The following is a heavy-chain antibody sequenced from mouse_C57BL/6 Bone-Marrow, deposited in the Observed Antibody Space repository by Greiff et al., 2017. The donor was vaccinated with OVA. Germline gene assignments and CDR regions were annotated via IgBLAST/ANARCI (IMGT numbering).Heavy chain of an antibody. V-gene: IGHV1-55*01. Sequence: QVQLQQPGAELVKPGASVKMSCKASGYTFTSYWITWVKQRPGQGLEWIGDIYPGSGSTNYNEKFKSKATLTVDTPSSTAYMQLSSLTSEDSAVYYCARDGNYGYFDYWGQGTTLTVSS. CDR2: IYPGSGST. CDR1: GYTFTSYW. CDR3: ARDGNYGYFDY. D-gene: IGHD2-1*01. J-gene: IGHJ2*01.